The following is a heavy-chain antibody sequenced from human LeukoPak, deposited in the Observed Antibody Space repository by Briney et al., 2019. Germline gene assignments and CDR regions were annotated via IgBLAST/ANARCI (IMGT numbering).Heavy chain of an antibody. CDR3: AALRPFDY. V-gene: IGHV3-73*01. Sequence: PGGSLRLSCAASGFTFSGSAMHWVRQASGKGLEWVGGIRSKANSYATAYAASVKGRFTISRDDSKNTAYLQMNSLKTEDTAVYYCAALRPFDYWGQGTLVTVSS. J-gene: IGHJ4*02. CDR1: GFTFSGSA. CDR2: IRSKANSYAT. D-gene: IGHD3-16*01.